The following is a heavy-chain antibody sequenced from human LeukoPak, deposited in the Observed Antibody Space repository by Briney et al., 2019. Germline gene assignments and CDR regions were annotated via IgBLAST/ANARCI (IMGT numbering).Heavy chain of an antibody. CDR2: IYPGDSDT. Sequence: GESLKISCKGSGYSFTSYWIGWVRQMPGKGLEWMGMIYPGDSDTRYSPSFQGQVTISADKSISTAYLQWSSLKASDTAMYYCARQTCGGDCYSRDFDYWGQGTLVTVSS. V-gene: IGHV5-51*01. J-gene: IGHJ4*02. D-gene: IGHD2-21*02. CDR3: ARQTCGGDCYSRDFDY. CDR1: GYSFTSYW.